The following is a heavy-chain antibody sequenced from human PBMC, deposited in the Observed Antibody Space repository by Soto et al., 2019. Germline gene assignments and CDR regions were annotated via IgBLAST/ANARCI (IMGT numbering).Heavy chain of an antibody. J-gene: IGHJ3*02. V-gene: IGHV1-18*01. CDR1: GYTFTSYG. CDR2: ISAYNGNT. CDR3: ARDRYPGVWGGYMGDHDAYDI. D-gene: IGHD3-16*01. Sequence: ASVKVSCKASGYTFTSYGISWVRQAPGQGLEWMGWISAYNGNTNYAQKLQGRVTMTTDTSTSTAYMELRSLRSEDTAVYYCARDRYPGVWGGYMGDHDAYDIWGQGTMVTVSS.